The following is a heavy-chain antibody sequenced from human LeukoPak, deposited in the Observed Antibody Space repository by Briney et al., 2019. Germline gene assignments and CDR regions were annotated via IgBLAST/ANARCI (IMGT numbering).Heavy chain of an antibody. CDR3: ARDPSPTAMAALFDY. V-gene: IGHV3-21*01. Sequence: GGSLRLSCAASGFTFSSYSMNWVRQAPGKGLEWVSSIGSSSSYIYYADSVKGRFTISRDNAKNSLYLQMNSLRAEDTAVYYCARDPSPTAMAALFDYWGQGTLVTVSS. CDR1: GFTFSSYS. D-gene: IGHD5-18*01. J-gene: IGHJ4*02. CDR2: IGSSSSYI.